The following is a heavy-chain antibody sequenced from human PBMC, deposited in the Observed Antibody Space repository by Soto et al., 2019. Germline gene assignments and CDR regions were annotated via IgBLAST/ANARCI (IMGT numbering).Heavy chain of an antibody. CDR3: ARLYSDTSGYYLFDY. V-gene: IGHV1-18*04. CDR2: ISAYNGNT. J-gene: IGHJ4*02. CDR1: GFTYISYG. Sequence: QVQLVQSGAEVKGPGASVKVSCKASGFTYISYGISWVRQAPGQGLEWMGWISAYNGNTDYAQKFQGRVTMTTDTSTSTAYMELRSLSSDDTAVYFCARLYSDTSGYYLFDYWGQGTLVTVTS. D-gene: IGHD3-22*01.